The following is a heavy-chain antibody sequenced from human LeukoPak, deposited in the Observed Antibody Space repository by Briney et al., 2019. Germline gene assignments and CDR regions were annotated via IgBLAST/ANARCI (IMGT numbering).Heavy chain of an antibody. Sequence: PGDPLNISCKGSGYSFINYWIGWVRQMPGKGLGWMGIIYPGDSDTRYSPYFQGQVTISADKSISTAYLQWSSLKASDTAMYYCARRLYSYGYDYFDYWGQGTLVTVSS. CDR2: IYPGDSDT. D-gene: IGHD5-18*01. CDR3: ARRLYSYGYDYFDY. V-gene: IGHV5-51*01. J-gene: IGHJ4*02. CDR1: GYSFINYW.